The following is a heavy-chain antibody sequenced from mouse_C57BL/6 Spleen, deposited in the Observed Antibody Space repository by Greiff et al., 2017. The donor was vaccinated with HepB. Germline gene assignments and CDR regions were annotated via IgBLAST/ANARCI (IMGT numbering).Heavy chain of an antibody. J-gene: IGHJ1*03. D-gene: IGHD1-1*01. Sequence: VQLQQSGAELVKPGASVKMSCKASGYTFTSYWITWVKQRPGQGLEWIGDIYPGSGSTNYNEKFKSKATLTVDTSSSTAYMQLSSLTSEDSAVYYCAKREYYGSSYDWYFDVWGTGTTVTVSS. CDR2: IYPGSGST. CDR3: AKREYYGSSYDWYFDV. CDR1: GYTFTSYW. V-gene: IGHV1-55*01.